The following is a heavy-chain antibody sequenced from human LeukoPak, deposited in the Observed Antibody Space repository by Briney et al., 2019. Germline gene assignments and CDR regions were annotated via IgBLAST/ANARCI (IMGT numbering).Heavy chain of an antibody. D-gene: IGHD5-12*01. V-gene: IGHV1-46*01. CDR1: GYTFTSYY. Sequence: EASVKVSCKASGYTFTSYYIHWVRQAPGQGLEWMGIINPSVGSTTYAQNFQGRVTMTRYTSTSSVYMELSSLRSEDTAVYYCARAYTGFEAFDYWGQGVPVTVSS. CDR2: INPSVGST. J-gene: IGHJ4*02. CDR3: ARAYTGFEAFDY.